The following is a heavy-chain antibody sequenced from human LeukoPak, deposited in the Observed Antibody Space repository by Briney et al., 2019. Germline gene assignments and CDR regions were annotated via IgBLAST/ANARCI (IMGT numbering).Heavy chain of an antibody. Sequence: GESLNISCKVSGYGFTTFWISCVRQMPWKVLEWMWMIVPRDSITNYSPSLQGHFTISAVMSISTAFLLSRSLKSSLFALYYCARHFYDTHPANYWGQGTLVTVAS. CDR2: IVPRDSIT. CDR3: ARHFYDTHPANY. D-gene: IGHD3-22*01. V-gene: IGHV5-10-1*01. J-gene: IGHJ4*02. CDR1: GYGFTTFW.